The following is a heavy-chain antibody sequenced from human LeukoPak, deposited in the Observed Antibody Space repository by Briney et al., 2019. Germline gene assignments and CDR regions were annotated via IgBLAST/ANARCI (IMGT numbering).Heavy chain of an antibody. CDR1: RFTFSSYA. D-gene: IGHD3-9*01. Sequence: GGSLRLSCAASRFTFSSYAMSWVRQAPGKGLEWVSAISGSGGTTYNADSVKGRFTISRDNSKNTLYLQLNSLRAEDTAVYYCAKGAGNFDWRYHDYWGQGTLVTVSS. CDR2: ISGSGGTT. V-gene: IGHV3-23*01. J-gene: IGHJ4*02. CDR3: AKGAGNFDWRYHDY.